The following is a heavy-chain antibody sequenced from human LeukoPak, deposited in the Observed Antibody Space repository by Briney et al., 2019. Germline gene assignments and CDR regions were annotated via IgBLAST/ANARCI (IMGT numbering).Heavy chain of an antibody. CDR2: IWYDGSGK. D-gene: IGHD3-10*01. Sequence: GGSLRLSCAASGFTFNSYGMHWVRQAPGKGLEWVAIIWYDGSGKYYADSVKGRFTISRDNSNNTLYLQMNSLRAEDTAVYYCARGGNMVRGVIDFDYWGQGTLATVSS. CDR3: ARGGNMVRGVIDFDY. J-gene: IGHJ4*02. CDR1: GFTFNSYG. V-gene: IGHV3-33*01.